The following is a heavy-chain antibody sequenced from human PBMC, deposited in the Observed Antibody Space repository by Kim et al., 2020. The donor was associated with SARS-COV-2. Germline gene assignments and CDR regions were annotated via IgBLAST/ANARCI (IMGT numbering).Heavy chain of an antibody. CDR3: ARLPASCGGDCYTNFDY. D-gene: IGHD2-21*02. Sequence: LKSRVTISRDTSKNQFSLKLSAVTAADTAVYDCARLPASCGGDCYTNFDYWGQGTLVTVSS. J-gene: IGHJ4*02. V-gene: IGHV4-39*01.